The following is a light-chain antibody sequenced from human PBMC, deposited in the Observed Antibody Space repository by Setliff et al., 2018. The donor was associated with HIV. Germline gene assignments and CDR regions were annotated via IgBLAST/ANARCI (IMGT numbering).Light chain of an antibody. CDR2: SNN. CDR1: SSNIGSNT. V-gene: IGLV1-44*01. J-gene: IGLJ1*01. CDR3: AAWDDSLNGYV. Sequence: SVLTQPPSASGTPGQRVTISGSSSNIGSNTVNWYQQLPGTAPKLLIYSNNQRPSGVPDRFSGSKSGTSASLAISGLQSEDEADYYCAAWDDSLNGYVFGTGTKVTVL.